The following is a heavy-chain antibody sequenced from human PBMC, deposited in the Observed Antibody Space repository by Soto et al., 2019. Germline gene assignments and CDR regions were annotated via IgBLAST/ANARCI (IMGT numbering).Heavy chain of an antibody. D-gene: IGHD2-21*02. CDR1: GGSFSGYY. CDR2: IKHSGST. Sequence: SETLSLTCAVYGGSFSGYYWSWIRQPPGKGLEWIGEIKHSGSTNYNPSLKSRVTISVDTSKNQFSLKLSSVTAADTAVYYCARGLSAECGGDCYPGNDYWGQGTLVTVSS. CDR3: ARGLSAECGGDCYPGNDY. J-gene: IGHJ4*02. V-gene: IGHV4-34*01.